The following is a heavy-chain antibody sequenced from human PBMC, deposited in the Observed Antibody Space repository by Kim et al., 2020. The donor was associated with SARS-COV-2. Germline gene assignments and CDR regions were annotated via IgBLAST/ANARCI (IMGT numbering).Heavy chain of an antibody. Sequence: NYAQKFQGRVTITADESTSTAYMELSSLRAEDTAVYYCARGAYYGSGNDYWGQGTLVTVSS. J-gene: IGHJ4*02. D-gene: IGHD3-10*01. V-gene: IGHV1-69*01. CDR3: ARGAYYGSGNDY.